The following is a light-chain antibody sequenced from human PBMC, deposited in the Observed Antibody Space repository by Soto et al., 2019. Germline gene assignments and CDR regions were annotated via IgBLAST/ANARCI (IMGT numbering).Light chain of an antibody. V-gene: IGKV3-20*01. CDR1: QRVSSSY. CDR2: GAS. J-gene: IGKJ2*01. CDR3: QQYGSSPPLT. Sequence: EIVLTQPPGTLSLSPGERATLSCRASQRVSSSYLAWYQQKPGQAPRLLIYGASSRATGIPDRFSGSGSGTDFTLTISRLEPEDFAVYFCQQYGSSPPLTFGQGTKLEIK.